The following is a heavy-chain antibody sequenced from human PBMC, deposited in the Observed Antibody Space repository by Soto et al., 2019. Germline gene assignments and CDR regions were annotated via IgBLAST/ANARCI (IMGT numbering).Heavy chain of an antibody. D-gene: IGHD1-1*01. V-gene: IGHV3-33*01. Sequence: QVQLVESGGAVVQPGRSLRLACETSGFIFSDYGMHWVRQAPGKGLEWVAVIYYDGSNEHYSDSVRGRFTIYRDNSKNILYLQMNSLRADDTAIYYCARWWNDEEWVETMDVWGQGTTVTVSS. CDR3: ARWWNDEEWVETMDV. CDR1: GFIFSDYG. CDR2: IYYDGSNE. J-gene: IGHJ6*01.